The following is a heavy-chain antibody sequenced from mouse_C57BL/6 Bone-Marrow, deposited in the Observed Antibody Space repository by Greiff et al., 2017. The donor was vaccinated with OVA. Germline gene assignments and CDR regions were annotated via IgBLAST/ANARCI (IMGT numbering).Heavy chain of an antibody. J-gene: IGHJ2*01. CDR2: ISYDGIN. V-gene: IGHV3-6*01. CDR3: ASQTEWLDY. Sequence: ESGPGLVKPSQSLSLTCSVTGYSITSGYYWNWIRQFPGNKLEWMGYISYDGINNYNPTLKNRISITRDTSKNQFFLKLNSVTTEDTATYYCASQTEWLDYWGQGTTLTVSS. CDR1: GYSITSGYY.